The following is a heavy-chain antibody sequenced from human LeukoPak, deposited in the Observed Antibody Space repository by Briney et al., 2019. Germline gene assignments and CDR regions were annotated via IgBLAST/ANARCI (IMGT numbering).Heavy chain of an antibody. Sequence: KASETLSLTRAVSGYSISSGAYWGWIRQPPGKGLEWIGSIHHNGATYYKPSLKSRVTISVDTSKNQFSLRLSSLTAADTAVYYCAREREYGDYQYWGQGILVTVSS. CDR1: GYSISSGAY. D-gene: IGHD4-17*01. CDR2: IHHNGAT. J-gene: IGHJ4*02. CDR3: AREREYGDYQY. V-gene: IGHV4-38-2*01.